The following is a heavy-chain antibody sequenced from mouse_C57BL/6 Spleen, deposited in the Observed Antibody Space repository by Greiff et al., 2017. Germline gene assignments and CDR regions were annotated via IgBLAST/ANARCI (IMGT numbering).Heavy chain of an antibody. CDR2: IDPSDSYT. D-gene: IGHD1-1*02. J-gene: IGHJ4*01. CDR3: ARSVLGSYEAMDY. Sequence: VQLQQPGAELVMPGASVKLSCKASGYTFTSYWMHWVKQRPGQGLEWFGEIDPSDSYTNYNQNVKGKSTLTVDKSSGTAYMKLRSLTSEDSAVYYCARSVLGSYEAMDYWGQGTSVTGSS. V-gene: IGHV1-69*01. CDR1: GYTFTSYW.